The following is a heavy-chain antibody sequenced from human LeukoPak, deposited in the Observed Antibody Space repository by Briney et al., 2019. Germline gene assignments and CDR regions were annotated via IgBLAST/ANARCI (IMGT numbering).Heavy chain of an antibody. CDR3: ARTTEAHSWRTRYYDYYMDV. CDR2: IYYSGST. Sequence: SETLSLTCAVYGGSFSGYYWSWIRQPPGKGLEWIGYIYYSGSTNYNPSLKSRVTISVDTSKNQFSLKLSSVTAADTAVYYCARTTEAHSWRTRYYDYYMDVWGKGTTATVSS. CDR1: GGSFSGYY. D-gene: IGHD6-13*01. J-gene: IGHJ6*03. V-gene: IGHV4-59*01.